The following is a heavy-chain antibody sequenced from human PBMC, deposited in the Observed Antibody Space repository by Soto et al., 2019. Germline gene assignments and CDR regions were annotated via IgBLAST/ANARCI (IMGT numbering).Heavy chain of an antibody. CDR1: GFTFSSYE. D-gene: IGHD3-16*01. J-gene: IGHJ3*02. CDR2: ISSSGSTI. CDR3: ARELIKDALDI. Sequence: GGSLRLSCAASGFTFSSYEMNWVRQAPGKGLEWVSYISSSGSTIYYVDSVKGRFTISRDNAKNSLYLQMNSLRAEDTAVYYCARELIKDALDIWGHGTMVTLSS. V-gene: IGHV3-48*03.